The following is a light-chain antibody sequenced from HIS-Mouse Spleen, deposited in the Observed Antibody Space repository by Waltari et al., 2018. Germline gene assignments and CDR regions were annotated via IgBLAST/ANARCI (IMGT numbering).Light chain of an antibody. CDR2: AAS. J-gene: IGKJ5*01. CDR1: QGISSY. CDR3: QQYYSYLPIT. V-gene: IGKV1-8*01. Sequence: IRMTQSPSSFPASTGDRVTITCRASQGISSYLAWYQQKPGKAPKLLIYAASTLQSGVPSRFSGSGSGTDFTLTISCLQSEDFATYYCQQYYSYLPITFGQGTRLEIK.